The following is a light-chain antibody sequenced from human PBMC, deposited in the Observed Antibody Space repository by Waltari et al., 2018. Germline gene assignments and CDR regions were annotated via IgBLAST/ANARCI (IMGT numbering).Light chain of an antibody. Sequence: DIQMTQSPSTLSASVGDRVTITCRASQSISSWLAWYQQKPGKAPNLLIYKASNLESGVPARFTGSGSGTEFTLTISSLQPDDFATYYCEQYSIYPVTFGGGNKVESK. V-gene: IGKV1-5*03. J-gene: IGKJ4*01. CDR2: KAS. CDR3: EQYSIYPVT. CDR1: QSISSW.